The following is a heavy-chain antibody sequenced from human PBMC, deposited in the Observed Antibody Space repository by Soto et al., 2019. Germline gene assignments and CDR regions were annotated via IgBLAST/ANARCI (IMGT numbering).Heavy chain of an antibody. Sequence: GGSLRLSCAASGFTFSSYAMSWVRQAPGKGLEWVSAISGSGGSTYYADSVKGRFTISRDNSKNTLYLQMNSLRAEDTAVYYCARALGCSSTSCYFFDYWGQGTLVIVS. D-gene: IGHD2-2*01. CDR1: GFTFSSYA. CDR2: ISGSGGST. CDR3: ARALGCSSTSCYFFDY. V-gene: IGHV3-23*01. J-gene: IGHJ4*02.